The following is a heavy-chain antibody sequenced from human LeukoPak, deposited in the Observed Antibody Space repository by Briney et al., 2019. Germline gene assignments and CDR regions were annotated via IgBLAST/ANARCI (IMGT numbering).Heavy chain of an antibody. CDR2: INHSGST. CDR3: ARSSYYYGMDV. CDR1: GGSFSGYY. Sequence: SETLSLTCAVYGGSFSGYYWSWIRQPPGKGLEWIGEINHSGSTNYNPSLKSRATISVDTSKNQFSLKLSSVTAADTAVYYCARSSYYYGMDVWGQGTTVTVSS. V-gene: IGHV4-34*01. J-gene: IGHJ6*02.